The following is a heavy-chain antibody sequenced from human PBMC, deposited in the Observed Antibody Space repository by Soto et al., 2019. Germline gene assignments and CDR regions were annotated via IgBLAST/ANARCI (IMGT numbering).Heavy chain of an antibody. CDR1: GFSLSTSGMC. CDR3: VRKGGGDRILDY. J-gene: IGHJ4*02. D-gene: IGHD3-16*01. CDR2: IYWDDYK. V-gene: IGHV2-5*08. Sequence: SGPTLVNPTQTLTLTCTFSGFSLSTSGMCVSWIRQPPGEALEWLALIYWDDYKHFSPSLESRLTITKDTSKNQVVLTMTNMDPVDTAIFYCVRKGGGDRILDYWGQGTLVTVSS.